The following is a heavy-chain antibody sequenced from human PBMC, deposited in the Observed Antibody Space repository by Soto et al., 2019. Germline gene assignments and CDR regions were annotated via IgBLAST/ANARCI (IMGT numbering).Heavy chain of an antibody. D-gene: IGHD3-10*01. V-gene: IGHV1-2*02. Sequence: ASVKVSCKASGYTFTGYYMHWVRQAPGQGLEWMGWINPNSGGTNYAQKFQGRVTMTRDTSISTAYMELSRLRSDDTAVYYCARYYGSGSYPDAFDIWGQGTMGTVSS. CDR1: GYTFTGYY. CDR2: INPNSGGT. CDR3: ARYYGSGSYPDAFDI. J-gene: IGHJ3*02.